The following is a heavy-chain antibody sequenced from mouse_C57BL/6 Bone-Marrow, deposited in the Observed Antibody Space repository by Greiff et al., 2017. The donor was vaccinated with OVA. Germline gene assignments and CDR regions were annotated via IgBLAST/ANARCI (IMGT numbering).Heavy chain of an antibody. CDR2: INPSNGGT. D-gene: IGHD2-3*01. V-gene: IGHV1-53*01. CDR1: GYTFTSYW. CDR3: ARSGYYVSYYAMDY. J-gene: IGHJ4*01. Sequence: VQLQQSGAELARPGASVKLSCKASGYTFTSYWMHWVKQRPGQGLEWIGNINPSNGGTNYNEKFKSKATLTVDKSSSTAYMQLSSLTSEDSAVYYCARSGYYVSYYAMDYWGQGTSVTVSS.